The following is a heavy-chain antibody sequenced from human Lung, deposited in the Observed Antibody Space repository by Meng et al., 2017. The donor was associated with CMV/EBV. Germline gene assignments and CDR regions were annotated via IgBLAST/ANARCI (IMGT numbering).Heavy chain of an antibody. CDR1: GFTFSSYP. Sequence: SCAASGFTFSSYPMHWVRQAPGKVLEWVAVISHDGSNKYYADSVKGRFTISRDNSKNTLYLQMNSLRAEDTAVYYWARDQGLRSFVWLFRYWGQGTXVTVSS. V-gene: IGHV3-30-3*01. D-gene: IGHD3-9*01. CDR2: ISHDGSNK. J-gene: IGHJ4*02. CDR3: ARDQGLRSFVWLFRY.